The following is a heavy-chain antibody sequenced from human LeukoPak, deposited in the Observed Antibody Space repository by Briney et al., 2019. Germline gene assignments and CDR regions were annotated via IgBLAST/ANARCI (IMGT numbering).Heavy chain of an antibody. J-gene: IGHJ6*03. D-gene: IGHD2-2*01. Sequence: SETLSLPCTVSGGSISSGGYYWSWIRQHPGKGLEWIGYIYYSGSTYYNPSLKSRVTISVDTSKNQFSLKLSSVTAADTAVYYCARGRGYCSSTSCSDYYYYYMDVWGKGTTVTVSS. CDR2: IYYSGST. CDR3: ARGRGYCSSTSCSDYYYYYMDV. CDR1: GGSISSGGYY. V-gene: IGHV4-31*03.